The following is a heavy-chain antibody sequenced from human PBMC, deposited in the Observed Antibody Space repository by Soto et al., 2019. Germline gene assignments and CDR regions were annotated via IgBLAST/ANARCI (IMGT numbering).Heavy chain of an antibody. J-gene: IGHJ5*02. CDR2: ISGSGGRT. CDR3: AKDLGKPECDP. Sequence: EVQLLESGGGLVQPGGSLRLSCAASGFTFSSYAMSWVRQAPGKGLDLVSAISGSGGRTYYADSVKGRFTISRDNSKNTLALQMNSLRAEHTAVYYWAKDLGKPECDPWGQGTLVTVSS. V-gene: IGHV3-23*01. D-gene: IGHD3-3*01. CDR1: GFTFSSYA.